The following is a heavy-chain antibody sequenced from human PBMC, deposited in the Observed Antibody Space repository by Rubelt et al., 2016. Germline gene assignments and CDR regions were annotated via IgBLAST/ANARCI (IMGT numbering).Heavy chain of an antibody. V-gene: IGHV1-46*01. CDR1: GYTFTSYY. Sequence: QVQLVQSGAEVKKPGASVKVSCKASGYTFTSYYMHWVRQAPGQGIEWMGIINPIGGSTSYAQKFQGRVTMTRDTSTSTVYMELSSLRSEDTAVYYCARTMVTPYYFDYWGQGTLVTVSS. CDR2: INPIGGST. D-gene: IGHD3-10*01. CDR3: ARTMVTPYYFDY. J-gene: IGHJ4*02.